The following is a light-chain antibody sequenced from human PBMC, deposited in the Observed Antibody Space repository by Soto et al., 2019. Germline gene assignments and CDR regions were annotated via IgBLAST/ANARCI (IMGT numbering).Light chain of an antibody. J-gene: IGLJ1*01. V-gene: IGLV2-14*01. CDR2: EVS. Sequence: QSVLTQPASVSGSPGQSITISCTGTSSDVGGYNYVSWYQQYPGKAPKLMIYEVSNRPSGVSNRFSGSKSGNTASLTISGLQAEDEADYYCSSYTSSSTLYVFGTGTKGTVL. CDR1: SSDVGGYNY. CDR3: SSYTSSSTLYV.